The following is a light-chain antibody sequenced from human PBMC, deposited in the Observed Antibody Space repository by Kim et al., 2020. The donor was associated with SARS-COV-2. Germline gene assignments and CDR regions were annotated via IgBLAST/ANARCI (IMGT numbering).Light chain of an antibody. CDR2: GAS. V-gene: IGKV3-20*01. CDR1: QTVSRNQ. Sequence: WSPGERATLSGRASQTVSRNQLAWYQQKPGQAPRLLIYGASSRATGIPDRFSGRGSGTDFSLTISRLEPEDCAVYYCQQYGNSRTFGQGTKVDIK. J-gene: IGKJ1*01. CDR3: QQYGNSRT.